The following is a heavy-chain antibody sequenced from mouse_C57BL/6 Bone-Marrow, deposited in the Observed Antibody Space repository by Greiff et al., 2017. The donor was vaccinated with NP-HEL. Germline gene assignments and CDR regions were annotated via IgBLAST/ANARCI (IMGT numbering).Heavy chain of an antibody. V-gene: IGHV1-81*01. J-gene: IGHJ1*03. CDR2: IYPRSGNT. D-gene: IGHD5-1-1*01. CDR3: AREKYAPYFDV. CDR1: GYTFTSYG. Sequence: QVQLKESGAELARPGASVKLSCKASGYTFTSYGISWVKQRTGQGLEWIGEIYPRSGNTYYNEKFKGKATLTADKSSSTAYMELRSLTSEDSAVYFCAREKYAPYFDVWGTGTTVTVSS.